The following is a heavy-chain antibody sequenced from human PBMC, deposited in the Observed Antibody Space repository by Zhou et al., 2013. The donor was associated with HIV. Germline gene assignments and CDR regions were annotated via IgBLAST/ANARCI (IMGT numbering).Heavy chain of an antibody. CDR1: GGTFSSYA. Sequence: QVQLVQSGAEVKKPGSSVKVSCKASGGTFSSYAISWVRQAPGQGLEWMGRIIPILGIANYAQKFQGRVTITADKSTSTAYMELSSLRSEDTAVYYCARGAFCTGGVCYVGYFDYWGQGTLVTVSS. V-gene: IGHV1-69*04. D-gene: IGHD2-8*02. CDR2: IIPILGIA. J-gene: IGHJ4*02. CDR3: ARGAFCTGGVCYVGYFDY.